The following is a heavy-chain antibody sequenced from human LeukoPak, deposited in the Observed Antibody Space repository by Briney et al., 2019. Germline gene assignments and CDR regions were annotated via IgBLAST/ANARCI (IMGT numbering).Heavy chain of an antibody. CDR2: ISGSVGST. V-gene: IGHV3-23*01. Sequence: PGGSLRLSCAASGFTFSSYAMSWVRQAPGKGLEWVSAISGSVGSTYYADSVKGRFTISRDNSKNTLYLQMNSLRAEDTAVYYCAKDLTGLGHMDVWGKGTTVTVSS. CDR1: GFTFSSYA. J-gene: IGHJ6*03. D-gene: IGHD7-27*01. CDR3: AKDLTGLGHMDV.